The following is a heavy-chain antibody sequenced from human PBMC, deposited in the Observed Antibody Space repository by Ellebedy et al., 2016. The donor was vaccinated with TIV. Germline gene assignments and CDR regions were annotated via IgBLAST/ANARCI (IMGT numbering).Heavy chain of an antibody. V-gene: IGHV4-4*02. CDR3: ARIPLGYSNAWDYFDY. CDR1: GGSISSSNW. CDR2: IYHSGTT. Sequence: SETLSLXXAVSGGSISSSNWWSWVRQPPGKGLEWIGEIYHSGTTNYNPSLKSRVTISVDKSKNHFSLKLTSVTAADTAVYYCARIPLGYSNAWDYFDYWGQGTLVTVSS. D-gene: IGHD6-19*01. J-gene: IGHJ4*02.